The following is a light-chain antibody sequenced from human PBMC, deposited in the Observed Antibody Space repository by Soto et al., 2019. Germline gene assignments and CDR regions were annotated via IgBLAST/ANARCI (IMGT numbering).Light chain of an antibody. CDR1: SSDVGGYNY. CDR2: EVS. Sequence: QSALTQPASVSGSPGQSITISCTGTSSDVGGYNYVSWYQQHPGKAPKLMIYEVSNRPSGVSNRFSGSKSVNTASLTISGLQAEDAADYYCSSYTSSSTLDWVFGGGTKLTVL. CDR3: SSYTSSSTLDWV. V-gene: IGLV2-14*01. J-gene: IGLJ3*02.